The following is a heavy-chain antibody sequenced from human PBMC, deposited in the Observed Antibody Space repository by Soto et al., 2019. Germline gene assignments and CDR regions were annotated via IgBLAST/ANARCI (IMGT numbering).Heavy chain of an antibody. CDR1: GFTFSSYA. CDR3: ARSGLKAFDY. D-gene: IGHD2-15*01. CDR2: ISYDGSNK. J-gene: IGHJ4*02. V-gene: IGHV3-30-3*01. Sequence: QVQLVESGGGVVQPGRSLRLSCAASGFTFSSYAMHWVRQAPGKGLEWVAVISYDGSNKYYADSVKGRFTISRDNSKNTLYLQMNSLRAEDTAVYYCARSGLKAFDYWGQGTLVTVSS.